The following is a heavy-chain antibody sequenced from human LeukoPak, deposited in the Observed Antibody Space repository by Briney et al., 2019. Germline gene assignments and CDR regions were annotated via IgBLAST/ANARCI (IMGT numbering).Heavy chain of an antibody. Sequence: PGGSLRLSCAASGFTFSSYSMNWVRQAPGKGLEWVSSISSSSSYIYYADSVKGRFTISRDNAKNSLYLQMNSLRAEDTAVYYCARDIGGLLKVLDYWGQGTLVTVSS. V-gene: IGHV3-21*01. CDR3: ARDIGGLLKVLDY. D-gene: IGHD3-10*01. CDR1: GFTFSSYS. J-gene: IGHJ4*02. CDR2: ISSSSSYI.